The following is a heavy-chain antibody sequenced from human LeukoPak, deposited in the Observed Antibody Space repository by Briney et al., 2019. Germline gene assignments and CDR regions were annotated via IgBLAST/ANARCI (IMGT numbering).Heavy chain of an antibody. J-gene: IGHJ4*02. CDR1: GGSFSGYY. Sequence: PSETLSLTCAVYGGSFSGYYWSWIRQPPGKGLEWIGEINHSGSTNYNPSLKSRVTISVDTSKNQFSLKLSSVTAADTAVYYCARASMVPDYWGQGTLVTVSS. D-gene: IGHD2/OR15-2a*01. CDR2: INHSGST. V-gene: IGHV4-34*01. CDR3: ARASMVPDY.